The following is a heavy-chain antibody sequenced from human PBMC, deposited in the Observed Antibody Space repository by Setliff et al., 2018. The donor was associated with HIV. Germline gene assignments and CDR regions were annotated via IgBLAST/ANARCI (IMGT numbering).Heavy chain of an antibody. CDR2: IIPNSGGT. CDR3: ALVGLDDAFDI. D-gene: IGHD6-19*01. J-gene: IGHJ3*02. V-gene: IGHV1-2*06. Sequence: GASVKVSCKASGYTFTKYAMHWVRQAPGQGLEWMGRIIPNSGGTNYAQKFQGRVTMTRDTSINTVYMELSSLRSDDTAVYYCALVGLDDAFDIWGQGTMVTVSS. CDR1: GYTFTKYA.